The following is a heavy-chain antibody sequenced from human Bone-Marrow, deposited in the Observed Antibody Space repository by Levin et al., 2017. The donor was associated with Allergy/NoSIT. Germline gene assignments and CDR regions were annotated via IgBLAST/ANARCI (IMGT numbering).Heavy chain of an antibody. CDR1: GGTFSSYA. CDR2: IIPIFGTA. CDR3: ARDLQVLLWSGASYYYGMDV. J-gene: IGHJ6*02. V-gene: IGHV1-69*13. Sequence: ASVKVSCKASGGTFSSYAISWVRQAPGQGLEWMGGIIPIFGTANYAQKFQGRVTITADESTSTAYMELSSLRSEDTAVYYCARDLQVLLWSGASYYYGMDVWGQGTTVTVSS. D-gene: IGHD3-10*01.